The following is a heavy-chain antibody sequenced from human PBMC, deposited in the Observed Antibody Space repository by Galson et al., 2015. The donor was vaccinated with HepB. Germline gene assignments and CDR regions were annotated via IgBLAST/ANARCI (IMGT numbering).Heavy chain of an antibody. D-gene: IGHD3-3*01. CDR1: GFTFSDYY. Sequence: LRLSCAASGFTFSDYYMSWIRQAPGKGLEWVGRIKSKTDGGTTDYAAPVKGRFTISRDDSKNTLYLQMNSLKTEDTAVYYCTTVYGASFFGTIHYLAFDIWGQGTMVTVSS. J-gene: IGHJ3*02. CDR3: TTVYGASFFGTIHYLAFDI. CDR2: IKSKTDGGTT. V-gene: IGHV3-15*01.